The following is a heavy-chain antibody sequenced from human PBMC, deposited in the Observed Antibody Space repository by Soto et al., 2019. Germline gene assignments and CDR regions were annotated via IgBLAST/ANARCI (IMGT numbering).Heavy chain of an antibody. J-gene: IGHJ4*02. D-gene: IGHD3-22*01. Sequence: QVQLVESGGGVVQPGRSLRLSCAASGFTFSSYGMHWVRQAPGKGLEWVAVIWYDGSNKYYADSVKGRFTISSDNSKNTLYLQMNSLRAEDTAVYYCARDSRYYDSSGYYVGAFDYWGQGTLVTVSS. CDR2: IWYDGSNK. CDR1: GFTFSSYG. V-gene: IGHV3-33*01. CDR3: ARDSRYYDSSGYYVGAFDY.